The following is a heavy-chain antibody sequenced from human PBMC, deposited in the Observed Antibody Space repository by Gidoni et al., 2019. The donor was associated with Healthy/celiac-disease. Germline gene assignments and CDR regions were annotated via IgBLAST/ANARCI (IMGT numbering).Heavy chain of an antibody. J-gene: IGHJ6*02. CDR1: GFTFSSYE. D-gene: IGHD3-10*01. V-gene: IGHV3-48*03. CDR2: ISISGSTI. Sequence: EVQLVESGGGLVQPGGSLRLSCAASGFTFSSYEMNWVRQAPGKGLEWVSYISISGSTIYYADSVKGRFTISRDNAKNSLYLQMNSLRAEDTAVYYCARNRITMVRGVNGMDVWGQGTTVTVSS. CDR3: ARNRITMVRGVNGMDV.